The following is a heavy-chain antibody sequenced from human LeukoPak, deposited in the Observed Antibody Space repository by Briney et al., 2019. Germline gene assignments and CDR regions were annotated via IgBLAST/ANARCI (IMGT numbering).Heavy chain of an antibody. CDR2: INPSGGST. Sequence: GASVKVSCKASGDTFTSYYMHWVRQAPGQGLEWMGIINPSGGSTSYAQKFQGRVTMTRDMSTSTVYMELSSLRSEDTAVYYCARVRGAWNYGDYWGQGTLVTVSS. CDR3: ARVRGAWNYGDY. CDR1: GDTFTSYY. J-gene: IGHJ4*02. V-gene: IGHV1-46*01. D-gene: IGHD1-7*01.